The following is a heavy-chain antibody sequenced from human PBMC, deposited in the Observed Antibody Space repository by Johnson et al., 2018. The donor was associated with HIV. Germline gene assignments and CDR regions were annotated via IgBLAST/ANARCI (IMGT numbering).Heavy chain of an antibody. CDR1: GFTFRSYA. Sequence: QVQLVESGGGLVQPGRSLRLSCTASGFTFRSYAMHWVRQAPGKGLEWVALISYDGNNKYYAASVKVRFTISRDNSKNTVYLQMNSLRAEDTAVYYCAKRVHSYGYAGAFDIWGQGTMVTVSS. CDR2: ISYDGNNK. J-gene: IGHJ3*02. CDR3: AKRVHSYGYAGAFDI. D-gene: IGHD5-18*01. V-gene: IGHV3-30*18.